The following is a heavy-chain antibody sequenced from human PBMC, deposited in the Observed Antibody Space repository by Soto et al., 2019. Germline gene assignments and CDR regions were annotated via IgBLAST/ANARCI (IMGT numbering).Heavy chain of an antibody. V-gene: IGHV3-23*01. CDR3: ARYTSAWCLDY. Sequence: GGSLRLSCAASGFTFSSYAMSWVRQAPGKGLEWVSSISAGGSTYYADSVKGRFTISPDTSKNQFSLQLDSVTPEDTAVYYCARYTSAWCLDYWGQGTLVTVSS. CDR2: ISAGGST. CDR1: GFTFSSYA. D-gene: IGHD6-19*01. J-gene: IGHJ4*02.